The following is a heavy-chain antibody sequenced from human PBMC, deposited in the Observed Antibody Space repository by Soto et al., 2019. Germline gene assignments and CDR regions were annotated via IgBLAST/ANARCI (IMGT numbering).Heavy chain of an antibody. CDR1: GYTFTSYD. CDR2: MNPNSGNT. CDR3: ARTLGYYFYMGV. J-gene: IGHJ6*03. Sequence: ASVKVSCKASGYTFTSYDINWVRQATGQGLEWMGWMNPNSGNTGYAQKFQGRVTMTRNTSISTAYMELSSLRSEDTAVYYCARTLGYYFYMGVWGKGTTVTVYS. V-gene: IGHV1-8*01.